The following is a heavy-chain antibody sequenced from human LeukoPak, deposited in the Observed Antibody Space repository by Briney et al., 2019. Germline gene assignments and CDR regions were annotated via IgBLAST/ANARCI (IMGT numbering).Heavy chain of an antibody. V-gene: IGHV3-15*01. CDR3: TTEILLSGTAYYMDV. D-gene: IGHD1-7*01. CDR2: IKSKTDGGTT. J-gene: IGHJ6*03. Sequence: GGSLRLSCAASGFTFSNAWMGWVRQAPGKGLEWVGRIKSKTDGGTTDYAAPVKGRFTISRDDSKNTLYLQMNSLKTEDTAVYYCTTEILLSGTAYYMDVWGKGTTVTVSS. CDR1: GFTFSNAW.